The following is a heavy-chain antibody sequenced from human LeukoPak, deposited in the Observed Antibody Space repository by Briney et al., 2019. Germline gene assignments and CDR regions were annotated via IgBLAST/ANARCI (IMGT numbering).Heavy chain of an antibody. CDR2: INHSGST. D-gene: IGHD2-2*01. V-gene: IGHV4-34*01. CDR3: ARFGDVVVPAAPGYNWFDP. CDR1: GGSFSGYY. J-gene: IGHJ5*02. Sequence: SETLSLTCAVYGGSFSGYYWSWIRQPPGKGLEWIGEINHSGSTNYNPSLKSRVTISVDTSKNQFSLKLSSVTAADTAVYYCARFGDVVVPAAPGYNWFDPWGQGTLVTVSS.